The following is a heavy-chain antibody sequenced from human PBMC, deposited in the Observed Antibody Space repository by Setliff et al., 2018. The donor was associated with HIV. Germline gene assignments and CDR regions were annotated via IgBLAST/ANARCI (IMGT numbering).Heavy chain of an antibody. V-gene: IGHV1-18*01. CDR3: ARGGPARVALLYWFDP. Sequence: GASVKVSCKAPGYTFINYGINWLRQAPGQGLEWVGWINPYNGNTKYGQKFQGTVTMTRDTTTSTAYLELRRLRSDDTAVYFCARGGPARVALLYWFDPWGQGTPVTSPQ. D-gene: IGHD2-21*01. J-gene: IGHJ5*02. CDR2: INPYNGNT. CDR1: GYTFINYG.